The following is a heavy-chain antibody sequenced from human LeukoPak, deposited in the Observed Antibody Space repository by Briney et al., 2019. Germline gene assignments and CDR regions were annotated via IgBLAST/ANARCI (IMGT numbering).Heavy chain of an antibody. J-gene: IGHJ3*02. D-gene: IGHD5-18*01. CDR2: IYYSGST. Sequence: PSETLSPTCTVSGGSISSYYWSWIRQPPGKGLEWIGYIYYSGSTNYNPSLKSRVTISVDTSKNQFSLKLSSVTAADTAVYYCARANKDTAIFQDAFDIWGQGTMVTVSS. V-gene: IGHV4-59*01. CDR3: ARANKDTAIFQDAFDI. CDR1: GGSISSYY.